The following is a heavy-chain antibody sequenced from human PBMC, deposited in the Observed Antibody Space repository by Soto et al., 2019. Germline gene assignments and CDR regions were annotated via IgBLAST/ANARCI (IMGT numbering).Heavy chain of an antibody. V-gene: IGHV3-48*02. CDR2: ISSSSSTI. Sequence: PGGSLRLSCAASGFTFSSYSMNWVRQAPGKGLEWVSYISSSSSTIYYADSVKGRFTISRDNAKNSLYLQMNSLRDEDTAVYYCARDLTQHPYPTPDPFDIWGQGTMVTVSS. CDR1: GFTFSSYS. J-gene: IGHJ3*02. D-gene: IGHD2-15*01. CDR3: ARDLTQHPYPTPDPFDI.